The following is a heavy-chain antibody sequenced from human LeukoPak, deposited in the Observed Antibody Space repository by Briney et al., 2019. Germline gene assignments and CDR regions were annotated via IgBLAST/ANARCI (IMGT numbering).Heavy chain of an antibody. CDR3: AKTRRSGTEYGDFDH. CDR2: IHRDGRTA. Sequence: GGSLRLSCAASGFNFADFDMHWVRQTPGKGLEWVSLIHRDGRTAYYADPVKGRFTISRDNSRTSLYLQMNGLRTEDTALYHCAKTRRSGTEYGDFDHWGQGTQVTVSS. J-gene: IGHJ4*02. V-gene: IGHV3-43*02. CDR1: GFNFADFD. D-gene: IGHD1-26*01.